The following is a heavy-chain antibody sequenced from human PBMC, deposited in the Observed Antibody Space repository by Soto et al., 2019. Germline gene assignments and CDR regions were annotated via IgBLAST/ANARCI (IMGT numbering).Heavy chain of an antibody. V-gene: IGHV3-15*07. J-gene: IGHJ4*02. CDR3: SADLPGGYSNFFDY. D-gene: IGHD4-4*01. CDR2: IRSYPAGGTT. Sequence: EVQVVESGGGLVKPGGSLRLSCAASGLSFVDAWMNWVRQATGKGLEWVGRIRSYPAGGTTDYATPVKGRFSISRDDSKNTVYLQMSSLQTDDTAVYYWSADLPGGYSNFFDYWGQGALVTVSS. CDR1: GLSFVDAW.